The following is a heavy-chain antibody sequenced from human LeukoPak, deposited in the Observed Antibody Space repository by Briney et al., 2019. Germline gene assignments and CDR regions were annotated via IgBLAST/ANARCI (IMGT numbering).Heavy chain of an antibody. CDR1: GFTFSSYA. J-gene: IGHJ4*02. CDR2: ISGSGGST. D-gene: IGHD5-18*01. Sequence: PGGSLRLSCAASGFTFSSYAMSWVRQAPGKGLEWVSAISGSGGSTYYADSVKGRLTISRDNSKNTLYLQMNSLRAEDTAVYYCARDKATQTAMVPDWNFDYWGQGTLVTVSS. CDR3: ARDKATQTAMVPDWNFDY. V-gene: IGHV3-23*01.